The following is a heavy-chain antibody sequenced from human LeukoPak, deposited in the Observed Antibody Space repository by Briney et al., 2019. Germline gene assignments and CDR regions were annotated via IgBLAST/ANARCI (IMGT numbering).Heavy chain of an antibody. Sequence: GGSLRLSCAASGFTVSSNYMSWVRQAPGKGLEWVSVIYSGGSTYYADSVKGRFTISRDNAKNSLYLQMNSLRAEDAAVYYCGLAVAGTRFDYWGQGTLVTVSS. D-gene: IGHD6-19*01. J-gene: IGHJ4*02. CDR3: GLAVAGTRFDY. CDR1: GFTVSSNY. V-gene: IGHV3-53*01. CDR2: IYSGGST.